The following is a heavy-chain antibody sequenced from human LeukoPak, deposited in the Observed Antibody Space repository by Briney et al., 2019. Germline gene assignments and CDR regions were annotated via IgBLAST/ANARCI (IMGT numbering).Heavy chain of an antibody. V-gene: IGHV3-30*04. Sequence: GGSLRLSCAASGFSFSRYTMHWVRQAPGKGLEWVAIISNDGSNEYYADSVKGRFTTSRDNSENTLYLQMNSLRAEDTAVYYCAREEITIFGSFDYWGQGTLVTVSS. D-gene: IGHD3-3*01. J-gene: IGHJ4*02. CDR1: GFSFSRYT. CDR3: AREEITIFGSFDY. CDR2: ISNDGSNE.